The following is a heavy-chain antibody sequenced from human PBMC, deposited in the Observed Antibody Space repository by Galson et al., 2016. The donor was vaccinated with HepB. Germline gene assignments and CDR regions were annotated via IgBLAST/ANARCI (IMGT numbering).Heavy chain of an antibody. CDR3: ARNRHCSGGSCYGA. D-gene: IGHD2-15*01. Sequence: SLRLSCAASGFTVSNNYMRWVRQAPGKGQEWVSLIYSGGSTYYADSVKGRFTISRDSSKHTLYLQMNSLRSEDTAVYYCARNRHCSGGSCYGAWGQGTLVTVSS. CDR2: IYSGGST. CDR1: GFTVSNNY. V-gene: IGHV3-66*01. J-gene: IGHJ5*02.